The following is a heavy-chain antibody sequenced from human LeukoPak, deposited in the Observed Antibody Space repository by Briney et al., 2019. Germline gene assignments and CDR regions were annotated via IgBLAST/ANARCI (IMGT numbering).Heavy chain of an antibody. D-gene: IGHD1-26*01. Sequence: PGGSLRLSCAASGFTFSSYSMNWARQAPGKGLEWVSSISSSSSYIYYADSVKGRFTISRDNAKNSLYLQMNSLRAEDTAVYYCARDRDSGSSLDYWGQGTLVTVSS. CDR1: GFTFSSYS. CDR2: ISSSSSYI. J-gene: IGHJ4*02. V-gene: IGHV3-21*01. CDR3: ARDRDSGSSLDY.